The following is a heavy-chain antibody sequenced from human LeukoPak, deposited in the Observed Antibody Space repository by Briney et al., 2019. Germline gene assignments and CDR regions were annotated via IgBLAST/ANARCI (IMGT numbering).Heavy chain of an antibody. CDR3: AKVPRITACY. CDR1: GFTFSSYA. CDR2: ISGSGGST. Sequence: GGSLRLSCAASGFTFSSYAMSWVRQAPGKGLEWVSAISGSGGSTYYADSVKGRFTISRDNSKNTLYPQMNSLRPQDTAGHYFAKVPRITACYGGQGTLVTVSS. J-gene: IGHJ4*02. V-gene: IGHV3-23*01. D-gene: IGHD1-14*01.